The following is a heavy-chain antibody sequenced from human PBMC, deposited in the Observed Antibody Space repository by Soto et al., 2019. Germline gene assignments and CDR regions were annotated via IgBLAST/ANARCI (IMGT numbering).Heavy chain of an antibody. CDR3: ARLGGNCSGTSCYAYYGMDS. Sequence: SETLSLTCAISGGSISSGPYSWGRIRQPPGKGLEWIGTFHYSGSTYYSPSLESRVTISVDTSKNQFSLKVSSVTAADTAVDYCARLGGNCSGTSCYAYYGMDSWGKGTTVTVSP. CDR1: GGSISSGPYS. J-gene: IGHJ6*04. D-gene: IGHD2-2*01. V-gene: IGHV4-39*01. CDR2: FHYSGST.